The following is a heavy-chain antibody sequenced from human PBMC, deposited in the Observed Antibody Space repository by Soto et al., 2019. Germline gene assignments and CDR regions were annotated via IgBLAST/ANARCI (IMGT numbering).Heavy chain of an antibody. V-gene: IGHV3-9*01. J-gene: IGHJ4*02. CDR2: ISWNSGSI. D-gene: IGHD3-10*01. CDR3: AKDTRGSYYIGYFDY. Sequence: EVQLAESGGGLVQPGRSLRLSCAASGFTFDDYAMHWVRQAPGKGLEWVSGISWNSGSIGYADSMKGRFTISRDNAKNSLYLQMNSLRAEDTALYYCAKDTRGSYYIGYFDYWGQGTLVTVSS. CDR1: GFTFDDYA.